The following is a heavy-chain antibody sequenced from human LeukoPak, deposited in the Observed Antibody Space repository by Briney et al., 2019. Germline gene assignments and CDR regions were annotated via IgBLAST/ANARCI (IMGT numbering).Heavy chain of an antibody. V-gene: IGHV3-23*01. D-gene: IGHD4-17*01. CDR1: ESLNGYA. CDR2: ISSSGGSA. J-gene: IGHJ4*02. Sequence: GGSLRLSCSASESLNGYAMSWVRQAPGMGLEWVSTISSSGGSAHSADSVKGRFTISRDNSKNTLYLHMNSLRAGDTAVFFCAKDIGDYGDYPDFWGQGTLVTVSS. CDR3: AKDIGDYGDYPDF.